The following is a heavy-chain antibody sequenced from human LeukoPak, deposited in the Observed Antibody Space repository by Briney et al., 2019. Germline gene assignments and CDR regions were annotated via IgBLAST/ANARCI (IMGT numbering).Heavy chain of an antibody. D-gene: IGHD3-22*01. J-gene: IGHJ5*02. V-gene: IGHV1-69*04. CDR1: GGTFSSYA. CDR3: ARAVQNYYDSSGPAEVWFDP. Sequence: SVKVSCKASGGTFSSYAISWVRQAPGQGLEWMGRIIPILGIANYAQKFQGRVTITADKSTSTAYMELSSLRSEDTAVYYCARAVQNYYDSSGPAEVWFDPWGQGTLVTVSS. CDR2: IIPILGIA.